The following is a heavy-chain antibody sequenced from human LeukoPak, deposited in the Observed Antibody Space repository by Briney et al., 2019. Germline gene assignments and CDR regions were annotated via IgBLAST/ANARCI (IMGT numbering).Heavy chain of an antibody. V-gene: IGHV1-18*01. Sequence: ASVKVSCKASGYTFTSYGISWVRQAPGQGLEWMGWISAYNGNTNYAQKLQGRVTMTTDTSTSTAYMELSSLRSEDTAVYYCARDGQYYYDSSGYTHFDYWGQGTLVTVSS. CDR1: GYTFTSYG. D-gene: IGHD3-22*01. J-gene: IGHJ4*02. CDR3: ARDGQYYYDSSGYTHFDY. CDR2: ISAYNGNT.